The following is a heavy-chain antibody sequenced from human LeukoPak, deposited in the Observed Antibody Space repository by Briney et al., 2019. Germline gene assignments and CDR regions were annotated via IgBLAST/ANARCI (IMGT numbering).Heavy chain of an antibody. D-gene: IGHD3-10*01. CDR3: AKDPGYYGSERFDF. J-gene: IGHJ3*01. CDR1: GFTFTSYA. CDR2: IRGIVDNT. V-gene: IGHV3-23*01. Sequence: GGSLRLSCAASGFTFTSYAMSWVRQAPGKGLEWVSTIRGIVDNTYYAESVKGRFTISRDNSKNTLYLQMNSLRAEDTAVYYCAKDPGYYGSERFDFWGQGTMVTVSS.